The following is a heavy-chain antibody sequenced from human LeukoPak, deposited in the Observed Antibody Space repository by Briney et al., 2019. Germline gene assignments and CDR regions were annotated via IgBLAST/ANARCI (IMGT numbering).Heavy chain of an antibody. Sequence: GGSLRLSCAASGFTVSSNFMSWVRQAPGKGLEWVSVVYGGGTTYYADSVKGRFTISRDNSKNALYLQMNSLRVEDTAVYYCARIDSSGFYPAYWGQGTLVTVSS. CDR3: ARIDSSGFYPAY. D-gene: IGHD3-22*01. V-gene: IGHV3-53*01. CDR2: VYGGGTT. J-gene: IGHJ4*02. CDR1: GFTVSSNF.